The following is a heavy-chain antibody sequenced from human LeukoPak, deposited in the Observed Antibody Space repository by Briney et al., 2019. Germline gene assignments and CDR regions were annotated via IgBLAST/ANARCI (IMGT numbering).Heavy chain of an antibody. V-gene: IGHV1-18*01. Sequence: ASVKVSCKASGYTFTSYGISWVRQAPGQGLEWMGWISAYNGNTNYAQKLQGRVTMTTDTSTSTAYMELRSLRSDDTAVYYCARVFRYCSSTSCSDRGYYVDVWGKGTTVTVSS. CDR3: ARVFRYCSSTSCSDRGYYVDV. D-gene: IGHD2-2*01. J-gene: IGHJ6*03. CDR2: ISAYNGNT. CDR1: GYTFTSYG.